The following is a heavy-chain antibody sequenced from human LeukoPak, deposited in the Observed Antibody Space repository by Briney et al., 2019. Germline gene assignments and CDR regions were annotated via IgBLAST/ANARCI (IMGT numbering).Heavy chain of an antibody. CDR3: ARSAQCYYYYYMDV. D-gene: IGHD6-19*01. J-gene: IGHJ6*03. CDR2: IDWDDDK. CDR1: GFSLSTSGMC. Sequence: SGPTLVNPTQTLTLTCTFSGFSLSTSGMCVSWIRQPPGKALEWLARIDWDDDKYYSTSLKTRLTISKDTSKNQVVLTMTNMDPVDAATYYCARSAQCYYYYYMDVWGKGTTVTVSS. V-gene: IGHV2-70*11.